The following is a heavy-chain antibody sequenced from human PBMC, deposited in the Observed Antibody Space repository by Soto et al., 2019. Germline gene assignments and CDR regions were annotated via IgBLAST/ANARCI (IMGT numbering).Heavy chain of an antibody. J-gene: IGHJ4*02. CDR2: ISGSGGST. D-gene: IGHD6-13*01. CDR3: AKAPGSSWPLDY. CDR1: GLTVTSYA. V-gene: IGHV3-23*01. Sequence: PGESLPLGCSASGLTVTSYAMSWVRQAQGKGLEWVSAISGSGGSTYYADSVKGRFTISRDNSKNTLYLQMNSRRAEDTAVYYCAKAPGSSWPLDYWGQGTLVNVSS.